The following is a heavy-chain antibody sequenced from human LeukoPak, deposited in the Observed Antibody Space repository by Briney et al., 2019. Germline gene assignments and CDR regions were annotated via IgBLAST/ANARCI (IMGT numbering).Heavy chain of an antibody. V-gene: IGHV3-23*01. D-gene: IGHD2-8*01. CDR3: ARGQSGVPAFDI. CDR1: GFTFSSYA. CDR2: ISANGGTT. J-gene: IGHJ3*02. Sequence: AGGSLRLSCAASGFTFSSYAMTWVRQAPGRGPEWVSRISANGGTTYYADSVEGRFTISRDNSRYTVYLQMHSLRVEDTAVYYCARGQSGVPAFDIWGQGTLVTVSS.